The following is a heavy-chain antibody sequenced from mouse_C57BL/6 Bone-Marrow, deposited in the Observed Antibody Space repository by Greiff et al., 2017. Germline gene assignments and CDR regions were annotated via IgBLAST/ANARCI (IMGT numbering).Heavy chain of an antibody. D-gene: IGHD1-1*01. V-gene: IGHV5-15*01. CDR3: ARQGTTVVATYYYAMDY. CDR1: GFTFSDYG. CDR2: ISNLAYSI. J-gene: IGHJ4*01. Sequence: EVKVVESGGGLVQPGGSLKLSCAASGFTFSDYGMAWVRQAPRKGPEWVAFISNLAYSIYYADTVTGRFTISRENAKNTLYLEMSSLRSEDTAMYYCARQGTTVVATYYYAMDYWGQGTSVTVSS.